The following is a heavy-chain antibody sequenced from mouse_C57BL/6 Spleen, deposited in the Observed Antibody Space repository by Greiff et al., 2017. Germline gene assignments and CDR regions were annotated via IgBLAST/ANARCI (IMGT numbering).Heavy chain of an antibody. CDR1: GFTFSSYA. J-gene: IGHJ3*01. V-gene: IGHV5-4*03. Sequence: EVKVEASGGGLVKPGGSLKLSCAASGFTFSSYAMSWVRQTPEKRLEWVATISAGGSYTYYPDNVKGRFTISRDHDKNNLYLQMSHRKSEDAAMYYCARGGEGMCAYWGQGTLVTVSA. CDR2: ISAGGSYT. CDR3: ARGGEGMCAY.